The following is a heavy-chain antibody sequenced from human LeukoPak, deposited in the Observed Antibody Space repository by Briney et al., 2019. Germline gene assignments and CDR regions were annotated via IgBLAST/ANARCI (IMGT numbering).Heavy chain of an antibody. Sequence: GGSLRLSCAASGFTFSSYWMSWVRQAPGKGLEWVANIKQGGSEKYYVDSVKGRFTISRDNAKNSLYLQMNSLRAEDTAVYYCARDQRYCSSSSCPWEPFGYWGQGTLVTVSS. V-gene: IGHV3-7*05. D-gene: IGHD2-2*01. J-gene: IGHJ4*02. CDR3: ARDQRYCSSSSCPWEPFGY. CDR1: GFTFSSYW. CDR2: IKQGGSEK.